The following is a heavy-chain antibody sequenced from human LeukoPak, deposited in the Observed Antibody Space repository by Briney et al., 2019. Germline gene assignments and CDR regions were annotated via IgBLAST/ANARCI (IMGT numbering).Heavy chain of an antibody. CDR3: ARANNDFWSGIPNWFDP. CDR2: IYHSGST. J-gene: IGHJ5*02. CDR1: GGSISSGGYS. D-gene: IGHD3-3*01. V-gene: IGHV4-30-2*01. Sequence: SETLSLTCAVSGGSISSGGYSWSWIRQPPGRGLEWIGYIYHSGSTYYNPSLKSRVTISVDRSKNQFSLKLSSATAADTAVYYCARANNDFWSGIPNWFDPWGQGTLVTVSS.